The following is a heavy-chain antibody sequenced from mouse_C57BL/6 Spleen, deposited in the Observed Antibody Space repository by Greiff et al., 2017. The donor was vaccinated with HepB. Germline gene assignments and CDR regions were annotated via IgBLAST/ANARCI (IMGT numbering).Heavy chain of an antibody. D-gene: IGHD1-1*01. V-gene: IGHV1-62-3*01. J-gene: IGHJ3*01. Sequence: VKLQQPGAELVKPGASVKLSCKASGYTFTSYWMHWVKQRPGRGLEWIGRIDPNSGGTKYNEKFKSKATLTVDKPSSTAYMELRSLTSEDSAVYYCTRGYGSSYVGFAYWGQGTLVTVSA. CDR1: GYTFTSYW. CDR2: IDPNSGGT. CDR3: TRGYGSSYVGFAY.